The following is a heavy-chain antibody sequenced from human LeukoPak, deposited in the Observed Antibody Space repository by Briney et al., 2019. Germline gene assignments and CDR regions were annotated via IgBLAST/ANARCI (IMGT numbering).Heavy chain of an antibody. J-gene: IGHJ1*01. V-gene: IGHV7-4-1*02. CDR2: INTNTGNP. CDR1: GYTFTSYA. CDR3: ARDPYYYDSSAPPVPAEYFQH. Sequence: ASVKVSCKASGYTFTSYAMNWVRQAPGQGLEWMGWINTNTGNPTYAQGFTGRFVFSLDTSVSTAYLQISSLKAEDTAVYYCARDPYYYDSSAPPVPAEYFQHWGQGTLVTVSS. D-gene: IGHD3-22*01.